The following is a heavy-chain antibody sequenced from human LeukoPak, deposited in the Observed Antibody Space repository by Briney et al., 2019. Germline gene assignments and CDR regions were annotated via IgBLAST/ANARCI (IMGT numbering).Heavy chain of an antibody. V-gene: IGHV4-34*01. Sequence: SGTLSLTCAVSGGSFSGHYWNWIRQPPGKGLEWIGEINHGGSTTYNPSLESRVTISVDTSQKQFSLRLSSVTAADTAVYYCARGRYVTTRGGAAAGFLDYWGQGTLVTVST. J-gene: IGHJ4*02. CDR2: INHGGST. CDR3: ARGRYVTTRGGAAAGFLDY. CDR1: GGSFSGHY. D-gene: IGHD6-13*01.